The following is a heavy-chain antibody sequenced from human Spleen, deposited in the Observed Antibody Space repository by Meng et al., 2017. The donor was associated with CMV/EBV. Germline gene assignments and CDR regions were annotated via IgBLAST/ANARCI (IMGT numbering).Heavy chain of an antibody. CDR2: INPNTGAT. CDR1: GYTLTGHH. J-gene: IGHJ4*02. Sequence: ASVKVSCKTSGYTLTGHHIHWVRQAPGQGLEWMGYINPNTGATKYAQNFQGRVTMTRDTSINTGYMELTRLTSDDTAVYYCARDNNWGPDYWGQGTLVTVSS. CDR3: ARDNNWGPDY. V-gene: IGHV1-2*02. D-gene: IGHD7-27*01.